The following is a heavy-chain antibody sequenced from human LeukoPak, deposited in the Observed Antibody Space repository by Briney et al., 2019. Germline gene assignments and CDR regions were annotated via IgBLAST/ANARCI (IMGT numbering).Heavy chain of an antibody. CDR3: ARDHYADGSGSYLFDY. J-gene: IGHJ4*02. V-gene: IGHV1-18*01. D-gene: IGHD3-10*01. Sequence: ASVKVSCKASGYTFTTYGIIWVRQAPRQGLEWMAWISAYNGNTNYAQKVQGRVTMTTDTSTSTAYMELRSLRSEDTAVYYCARDHYADGSGSYLFDYWGQGTLVTVSS. CDR1: GYTFTTYG. CDR2: ISAYNGNT.